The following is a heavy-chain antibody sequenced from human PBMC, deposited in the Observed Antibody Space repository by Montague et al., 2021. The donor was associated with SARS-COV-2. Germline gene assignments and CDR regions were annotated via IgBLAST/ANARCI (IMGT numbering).Heavy chain of an antibody. CDR2: ITWDSGTI. V-gene: IGHV3-9*01. D-gene: IGHD3-22*01. J-gene: IGHJ4*02. Sequence: SLRLSCAASGFTFGAYAMHWVRQAPGKGPEWVSGITWDSGTIDYADSVKGRFTISRDNAKNSLYLQMNSLRVEDTAMYYCAKDFDYYDSSGYFDYWGQGTLVTVSS. CDR1: GFTFGAYA. CDR3: AKDFDYYDSSGYFDY.